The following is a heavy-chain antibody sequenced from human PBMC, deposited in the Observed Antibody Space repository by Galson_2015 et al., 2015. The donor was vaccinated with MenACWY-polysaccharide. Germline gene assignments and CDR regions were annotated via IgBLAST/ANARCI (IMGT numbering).Heavy chain of an antibody. CDR3: ARGRDCSSTSCYTWLAHRRPPKNWFDP. V-gene: IGHV4-34*01. CDR2: INHSGST. J-gene: IGHJ5*02. Sequence: LEWIGEINHSGSTNYNPSLKSRVTISVDTSKNQFSLKLSSVTAADTAVYYCARGRDCSSTSCYTWLAHRRPPKNWFDPWGQGTLVTVSS. D-gene: IGHD2-2*02.